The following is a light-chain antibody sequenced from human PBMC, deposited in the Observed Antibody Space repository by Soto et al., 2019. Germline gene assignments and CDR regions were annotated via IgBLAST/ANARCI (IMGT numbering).Light chain of an antibody. V-gene: IGKV3-11*01. CDR1: QSVSSY. CDR2: DAS. J-gene: IGKJ4*01. Sequence: EIVLTQSPATLPLSPGERATLSCRASQSVSSYLAWYQQKRGQAHRLLIYDASNRATCIPARFSGSGSGTDLPRTISSLEPEDFAVYYCQQRSNWPPHTFGEGTKVEIK. CDR3: QQRSNWPPHT.